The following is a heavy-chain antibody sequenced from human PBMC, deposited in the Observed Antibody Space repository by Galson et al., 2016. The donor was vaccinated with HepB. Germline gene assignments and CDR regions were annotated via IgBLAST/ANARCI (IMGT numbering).Heavy chain of an antibody. D-gene: IGHD3-16*02. CDR2: MSYDGRNK. J-gene: IGHJ4*02. Sequence: SLRLSCAASEFILSNFGMHWVRQAPGKGLEWLTVMSYDGRNKYYADSVKGRFTISRDNSKNTLYLQMNRLRAEDTAVYYCARDLREERWGDLSIPAYWGPGTLVTVSS. CDR3: ARDLREERWGDLSIPAY. CDR1: EFILSNFG. V-gene: IGHV3-30*03.